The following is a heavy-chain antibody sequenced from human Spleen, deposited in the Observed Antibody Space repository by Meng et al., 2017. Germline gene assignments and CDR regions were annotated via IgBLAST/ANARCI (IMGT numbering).Heavy chain of an antibody. CDR3: ARAPLYYYDSSGYWFDP. Sequence: GSLRLSCSVSGYSISSGYFWGWIRQPPGKGLEWIGYIYYSGSTNYNPSLKSRVTISVDTSKNQFSLKLSSVTAADTAVYYCARAPLYYYDSSGYWFDPWGQGTLVTVSS. CDR1: GYSISSGYF. CDR2: IYYSGST. V-gene: IGHV4-61*01. J-gene: IGHJ5*02. D-gene: IGHD3-22*01.